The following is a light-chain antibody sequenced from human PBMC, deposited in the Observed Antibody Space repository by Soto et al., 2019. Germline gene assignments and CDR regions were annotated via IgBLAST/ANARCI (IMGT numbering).Light chain of an antibody. Sequence: DIQMTQSPSTLSASVGDRVTITCRASQRISSWLAWYQQKPGKAPKLLIYDASSLEGGVPSRFSGSGSGTEFTLTISSLQPDDFATYYCQQYNSYSEAFGQGTKVDIK. CDR2: DAS. CDR3: QQYNSYSEA. CDR1: QRISSW. V-gene: IGKV1-5*01. J-gene: IGKJ1*01.